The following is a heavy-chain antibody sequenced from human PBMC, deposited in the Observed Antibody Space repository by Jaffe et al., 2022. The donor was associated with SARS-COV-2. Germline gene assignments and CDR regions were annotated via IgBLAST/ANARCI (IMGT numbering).Heavy chain of an antibody. CDR2: IWYDGSNK. Sequence: QVQLVESGGGVVQPGRSLRLSCAASGFTFSSYGMHWVRQAPGKGLEWVAVIWYDGSNKYYADSVKGRFTISRDNSKNTLYLQMNSLRAEDTAVYYCARDQSWDYFDYWGQGTLVTVSS. CDR3: ARDQSWDYFDY. D-gene: IGHD6-13*01. V-gene: IGHV3-33*01. J-gene: IGHJ4*02. CDR1: GFTFSSYG.